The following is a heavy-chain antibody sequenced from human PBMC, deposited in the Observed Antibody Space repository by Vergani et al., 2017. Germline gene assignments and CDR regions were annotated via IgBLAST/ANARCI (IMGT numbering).Heavy chain of an antibody. J-gene: IGHJ3*02. V-gene: IGHV1-2*02. D-gene: IGHD3-16*02. Sequence: QVQLVQSGAEVKKPGASVKVSCKASGYTFTGYYMHWVRQAPGQGLEWMGWINPNSGGTNYAQKFQGRVTMTRDTSISTAYMELSRLRSDDTAVYYCARQGVWGSYRYAAGAFDIWGQGTMVTVSS. CDR2: INPNSGGT. CDR3: ARQGVWGSYRYAAGAFDI. CDR1: GYTFTGYY.